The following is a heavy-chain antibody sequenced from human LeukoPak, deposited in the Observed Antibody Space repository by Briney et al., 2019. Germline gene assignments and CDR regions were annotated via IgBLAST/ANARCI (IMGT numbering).Heavy chain of an antibody. CDR3: TTDPSQYYYYYRAV. V-gene: IGHV3-15*01. J-gene: IGHJ6*03. CDR1: GFTFSNAW. Sequence: GGSLRLSCAASGFTFSNAWMSCVRHAPGKGREWVGRIKSKTDGGTTDYAAPVKGRFTISRDDSKNTLYLQMNSLKTEDTAVYYCTTDPSQYYYYYRAVGGKGTTVTVSS. CDR2: IKSKTDGGTT.